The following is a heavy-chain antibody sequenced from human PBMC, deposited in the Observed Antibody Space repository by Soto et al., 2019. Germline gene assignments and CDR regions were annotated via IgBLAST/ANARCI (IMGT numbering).Heavy chain of an antibody. CDR3: TEGFDF. CDR2: IKSKADGGTT. Sequence: EVQLVESGGGLVKPGGSLRLSCAASGFTFSDAWMSWVRQPPGKGLEWVGLIKSKADGGTTDYNAPVKGRFSISRHDSENNLYLQMNSLKSEDTGVYYCTEGFDFRGQGPLVTVSS. CDR1: GFTFSDAW. V-gene: IGHV3-15*01. D-gene: IGHD3-3*01. J-gene: IGHJ4*02.